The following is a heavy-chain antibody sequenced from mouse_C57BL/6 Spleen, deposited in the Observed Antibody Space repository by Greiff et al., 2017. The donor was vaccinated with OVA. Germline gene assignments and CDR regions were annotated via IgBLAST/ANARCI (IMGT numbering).Heavy chain of an antibody. D-gene: IGHD4-1*01. J-gene: IGHJ1*03. CDR1: GYTFTDYY. Sequence: VQLKQSGPELVKPGASVKISCKASGYTFTDYYMNWVKQSHGKSLEWIGDINPNNGGTSYNQKFKGKATLTVDKSSSTAYMELRSLTSEDSAVYYCARELGRYFDVWGTGTTVTVSS. V-gene: IGHV1-26*01. CDR3: ARELGRYFDV. CDR2: INPNNGGT.